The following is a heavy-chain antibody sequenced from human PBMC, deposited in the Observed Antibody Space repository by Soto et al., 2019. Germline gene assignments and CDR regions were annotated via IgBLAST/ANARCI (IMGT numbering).Heavy chain of an antibody. V-gene: IGHV4-4*07. CDR1: GGSLFGDY. CDR3: PRARRLENWFDP. D-gene: IGHD5-12*01. Sequence: SETLSLTCTVSGGSLFGDYCTWIRQPAGGGLEWIGRINSDGNTNYSPSLKSRVTMSVDPSRKHFSLNLTSVTAADLPSYFCPRARRLENWFDPWGPGIQGSVSS. J-gene: IGHJ5*02. CDR2: INSDGNT.